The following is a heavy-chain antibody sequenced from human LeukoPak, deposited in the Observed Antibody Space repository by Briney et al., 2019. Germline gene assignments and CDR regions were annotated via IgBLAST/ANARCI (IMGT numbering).Heavy chain of an antibody. D-gene: IGHD2-15*01. J-gene: IGHJ3*02. CDR2: IYYSGST. Sequence: SETLSLTCTVSGGSISSYYWSWIRQPPGKGLEWIGYIYYSGSTNYNPSLKSRVRTSVDTSKKQFSLKLSSVTAADTAVYYCARAPRGVVVKSDAFDIWGQGTMVTVSS. CDR3: ARAPRGVVVKSDAFDI. CDR1: GGSISSYY. V-gene: IGHV4-59*01.